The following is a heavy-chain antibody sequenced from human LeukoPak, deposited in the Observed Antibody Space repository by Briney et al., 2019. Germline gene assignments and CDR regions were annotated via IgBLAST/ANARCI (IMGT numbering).Heavy chain of an antibody. CDR1: SGSISSTSYY. J-gene: IGHJ5*02. Sequence: SETLSLTCTVSSGSISSTSYYWGWIRQPPGKGLEWIGSIYYSGIAYYNPSLKSRLTISVDTSKNQFPLKLNSVTAPDTAVYYCARHGPAWDWFDPWGQGSLVTVSS. CDR3: ARHGPAWDWFDP. V-gene: IGHV4-39*01. CDR2: IYYSGIA.